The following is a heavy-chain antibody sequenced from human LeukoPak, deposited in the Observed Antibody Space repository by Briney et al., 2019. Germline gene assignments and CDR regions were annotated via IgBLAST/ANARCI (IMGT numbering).Heavy chain of an antibody. J-gene: IGHJ6*02. V-gene: IGHV4-34*01. CDR1: GGSFSGYY. CDR3: ARKAKPLRYYYYGMDV. CDR2: INHSGST. Sequence: PSETLSLTCAVYGGSFSGYYWSWIRQPPGKGLEWIGEINHSGSTNYNPSLKSRVTISVDTSKNQFSLKLSSVTAADTAVYYCARKAKPLRYYYYGMDVWGQGTTVTVSS.